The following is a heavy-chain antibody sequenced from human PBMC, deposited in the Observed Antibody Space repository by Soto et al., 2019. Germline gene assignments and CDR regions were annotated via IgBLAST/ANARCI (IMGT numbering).Heavy chain of an antibody. Sequence: QLVQSGAEVKQPGASVKISCKTSGYTFTGQYIHWVRQAPGQGLEWMGIINPRGDSTTYAQKFQGRTVMTSDASTSTVYAGVSSLRSDATAIYYGAILLAGHNTLPFWLDFFDYWGQGTLVTVSP. CDR1: GYTFTGQY. J-gene: IGHJ4*02. V-gene: IGHV1-46*01. CDR2: INPRGDST. D-gene: IGHD3-3*01. CDR3: AILLAGHNTLPFWLDFFDY.